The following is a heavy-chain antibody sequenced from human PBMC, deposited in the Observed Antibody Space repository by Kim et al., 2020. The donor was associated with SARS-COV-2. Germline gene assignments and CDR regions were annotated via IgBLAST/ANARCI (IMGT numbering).Heavy chain of an antibody. Sequence: YYADSVKGRFTISRDNSKNTLYLQMNILRAEDTAVYYCARDTREYYGMDVWGQGTTVTVSS. J-gene: IGHJ6*02. V-gene: IGHV3-33*01. CDR3: ARDTREYYGMDV. D-gene: IGHD2-15*01.